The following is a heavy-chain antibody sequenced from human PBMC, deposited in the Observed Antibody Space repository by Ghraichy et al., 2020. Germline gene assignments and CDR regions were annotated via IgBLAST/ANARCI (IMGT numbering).Heavy chain of an antibody. CDR1: GFTFSSYW. CDR3: ARDFGYQLLWGTDAFDI. J-gene: IGHJ3*02. V-gene: IGHV3-7*03. D-gene: IGHD2-2*01. CDR2: IKQDGSEK. Sequence: GALRLSCAASGFTFSSYWMSWVRQAPGKGLEWVANIKQDGSEKYYVDSVKGRFTISRDNAKNSLYLQMNSLRAEDTAVYYCARDFGYQLLWGTDAFDIWGQGTMVTVSS.